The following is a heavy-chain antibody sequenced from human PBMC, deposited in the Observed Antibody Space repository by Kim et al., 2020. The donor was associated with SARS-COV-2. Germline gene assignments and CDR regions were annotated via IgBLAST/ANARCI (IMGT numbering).Heavy chain of an antibody. CDR2: SRSTL. V-gene: IGHV3-48*01. Sequence: SRSTLYQANAWKGRITISRDNAKNSLYLQRNRLRAEDTAVYYCADVYQSLWGQGTLVTVSS. CDR3: ADVYQSL. J-gene: IGHJ4*02. D-gene: IGHD2-2*02.